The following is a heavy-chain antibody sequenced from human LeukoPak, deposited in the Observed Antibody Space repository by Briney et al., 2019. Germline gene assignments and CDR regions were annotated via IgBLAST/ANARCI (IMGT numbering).Heavy chain of an antibody. V-gene: IGHV1-2*02. CDR1: GYTFTGYY. CDR2: INPNSGGT. Sequence: GASVKVSCKASGYTFTGYYMHWVRQAPGQGLEWMGWINPNSGGTNYAQKFQGRVTMTRDTSISTAYMELSRLRSDDTAVYYCAKTGAVLIVYYFDSWGQGTLVTVSS. J-gene: IGHJ4*02. CDR3: AKTGAVLIVYYFDS. D-gene: IGHD3-22*01.